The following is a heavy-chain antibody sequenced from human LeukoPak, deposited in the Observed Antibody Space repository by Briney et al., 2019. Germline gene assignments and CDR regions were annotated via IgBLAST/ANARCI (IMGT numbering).Heavy chain of an antibody. CDR3: ARAQEGCSRASCYLEP. D-gene: IGHD2-2*01. CDR2: MHHSGRT. V-gene: IGHV4-4*02. J-gene: IGHJ5*02. CDR1: GASISSTNW. Sequence: SGTLSLTCAISGASISSTNWWIWVRQPPGKGLEWIGEMHHSGRTNYNPSLKSRITISVDESKNQVFLRLNSVAAADTALYYCARAQEGCSRASCYLEPWGQGTLVTVSS.